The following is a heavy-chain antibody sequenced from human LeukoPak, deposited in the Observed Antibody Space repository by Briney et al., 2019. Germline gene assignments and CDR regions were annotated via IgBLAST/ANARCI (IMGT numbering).Heavy chain of an antibody. Sequence: ASVKVSCKASGYTFTGYYMHWVRQAPGQGLEWMGWINPNRGGTNYAQKFQGRVTMTRDTSISTAYMELSRLRSDDTAVYYCARSLWFGELCWFDPWGQGTLVTVSS. V-gene: IGHV1-2*02. CDR2: INPNRGGT. J-gene: IGHJ5*02. CDR1: GYTFTGYY. D-gene: IGHD3-10*01. CDR3: ARSLWFGELCWFDP.